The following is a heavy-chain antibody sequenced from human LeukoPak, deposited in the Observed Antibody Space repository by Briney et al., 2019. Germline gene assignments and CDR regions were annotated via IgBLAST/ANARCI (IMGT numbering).Heavy chain of an antibody. V-gene: IGHV5-51*01. CDR1: GYSFTSYW. Sequence: GESLKISCKGSGYSFTSYWIGWVRQMPGKGLEWMGIIYPGDSDTRYGPSFQGQVTISADKSISTAYLQWSSLKASDTAMYYCATSQSPTMVRGVIWGQGTLVTVSS. J-gene: IGHJ4*02. CDR3: ATSQSPTMVRGVI. CDR2: IYPGDSDT. D-gene: IGHD3-10*01.